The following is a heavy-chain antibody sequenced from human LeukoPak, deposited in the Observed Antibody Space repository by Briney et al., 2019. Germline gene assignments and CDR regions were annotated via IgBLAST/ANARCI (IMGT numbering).Heavy chain of an antibody. CDR3: ARAGRDGYNLWYFDL. J-gene: IGHJ2*01. CDR1: GGSFSGYY. V-gene: IGHV4-34*01. Sequence: SETLSLSCAAYGGSFSGYYWSWIRQPPGKGLEWIGEINHSGSTNYNPSLKSRVTTSVATSKKQFSLKLSSVTAADTAVYYCARAGRDGYNLWYFDLWGRGTLVTVSS. D-gene: IGHD5-24*01. CDR2: INHSGST.